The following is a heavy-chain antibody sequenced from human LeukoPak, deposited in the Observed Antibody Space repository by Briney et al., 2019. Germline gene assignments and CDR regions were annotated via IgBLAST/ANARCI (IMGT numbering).Heavy chain of an antibody. J-gene: IGHJ6*03. Sequence: PGGSLRLSCAASGFTFSSYEMNWVRQAPGKGLEWVSYISSSSSTIYYADSVKGRFTISRDNAKNSLYLQMNSLRAEDTAVYYCARVGPWVNPDYYYYYMDVWGQGTMVTVSS. V-gene: IGHV3-48*03. D-gene: IGHD1-14*01. CDR1: GFTFSSYE. CDR3: ARVGPWVNPDYYYYYMDV. CDR2: ISSSSSTI.